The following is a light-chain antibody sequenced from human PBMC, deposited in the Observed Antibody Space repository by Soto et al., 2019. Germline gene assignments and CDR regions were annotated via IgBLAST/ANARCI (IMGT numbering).Light chain of an antibody. V-gene: IGKV1-17*02. CDR2: DAS. J-gene: IGKJ1*01. CDR1: QSVSNY. Sequence: DIQMTQSPSSLSASVGDRVTITCRASQSVSNYLHWYQQKPGKAPNLLIYDASSLQSGVPSRFSGSASGTEFTLTINNLESDDFATYYCQQYHRYSTFGQGTKVDIK. CDR3: QQYHRYST.